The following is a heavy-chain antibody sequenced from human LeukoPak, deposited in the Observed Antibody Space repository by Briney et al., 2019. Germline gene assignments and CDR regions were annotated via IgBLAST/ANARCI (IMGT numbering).Heavy chain of an antibody. CDR3: ARGPYCSSTSCPGDWFDP. CDR1: GGSISSYY. J-gene: IGHJ5*02. CDR2: IYYSGST. Sequence: SETLSLTCTVSGGSISSYYWSWIRQPPGKGLEWIGYIYYSGSTNYNPSLKSRVTISVDTSKNQFSLKPSSVTAADTAVYYCARGPYCSSTSCPGDWFDPWGQGTLVTVSS. D-gene: IGHD2-2*01. V-gene: IGHV4-59*01.